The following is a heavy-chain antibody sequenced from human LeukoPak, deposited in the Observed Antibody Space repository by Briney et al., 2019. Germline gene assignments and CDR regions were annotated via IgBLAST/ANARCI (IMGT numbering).Heavy chain of an antibody. J-gene: IGHJ6*03. V-gene: IGHV1-3*03. CDR1: GYTFTSYA. CDR3: ATAPSHDYSNYRAYYYYYMDV. D-gene: IGHD4-11*01. CDR2: INAGNGNT. Sequence: ASVKVSCKASGYTFTSYAMHWVRQAPGQRLEWMGWINAGNGNTKYSQEFQGRVTITRDTSTSTAYMELSSLRSEDTAVYYCATAPSHDYSNYRAYYYYYMDVWGKGTTVTVSS.